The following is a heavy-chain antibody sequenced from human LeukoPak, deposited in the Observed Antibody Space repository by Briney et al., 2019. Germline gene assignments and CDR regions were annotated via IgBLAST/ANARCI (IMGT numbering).Heavy chain of an antibody. V-gene: IGHV3-7*01. J-gene: IGHJ3*02. CDR1: GFTFSSYW. CDR3: ARVWADAFDI. CDR2: IKQDGTEK. Sequence: GGSLRLSCAASGFTFSSYWMNWVRQAPGKGLEWVANIKQDGTEKYYVDSVKGRFTISRDNAKNSLDLQMNSLRAEDTAVYYCARVWADAFDIWGQGTMVTVSS. D-gene: IGHD7-27*01.